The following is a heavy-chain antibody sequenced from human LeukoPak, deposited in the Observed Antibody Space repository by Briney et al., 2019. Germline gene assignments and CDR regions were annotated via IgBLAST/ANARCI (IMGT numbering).Heavy chain of an antibody. D-gene: IGHD1-1*01. Sequence: GGSLRLSCAASGFTVISNYLSWVRQAPGKGLEWVSVIYSGGSTYYADSVKGRFTISRDNSKNTLYLQMNSLRAEDTAVYYCARGDWNDGLDYWGQGTLVTVSS. CDR2: IYSGGST. CDR1: GFTVISNY. CDR3: ARGDWNDGLDY. J-gene: IGHJ4*02. V-gene: IGHV3-53*01.